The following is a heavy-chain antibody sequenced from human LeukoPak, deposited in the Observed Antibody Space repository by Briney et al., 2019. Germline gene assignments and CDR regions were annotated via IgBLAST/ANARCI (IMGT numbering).Heavy chain of an antibody. D-gene: IGHD2-15*01. Sequence: SETLSLTCTVSGGSISSGSYYWSWIRQPAGKGLEWIGRIYTSGSTNYNPSLKSRVTISVDTSKNQFSLKLSSVTAADTAVYYCARGLGCSGGSCYFDYWGQGTLVTVSS. V-gene: IGHV4-61*02. CDR3: ARGLGCSGGSCYFDY. J-gene: IGHJ4*02. CDR2: IYTSGST. CDR1: GGSISSGSYY.